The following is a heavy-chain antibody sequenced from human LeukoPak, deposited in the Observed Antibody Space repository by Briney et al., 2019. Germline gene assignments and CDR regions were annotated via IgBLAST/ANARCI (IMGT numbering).Heavy chain of an antibody. CDR1: GYTFTSYD. J-gene: IGHJ5*02. Sequence: ASVKVSCKASGYTFTSYDINWVRQATGQGLEWMGWMNPNSGSTGYAQKFQGRVTMTRNTSISTAYMELSSLRSEDTAVYYCARGDSRRWSYYYGSGSYSNWFDPWGQGTLVTVSS. CDR2: MNPNSGST. D-gene: IGHD3-10*01. V-gene: IGHV1-8*01. CDR3: ARGDSRRWSYYYGSGSYSNWFDP.